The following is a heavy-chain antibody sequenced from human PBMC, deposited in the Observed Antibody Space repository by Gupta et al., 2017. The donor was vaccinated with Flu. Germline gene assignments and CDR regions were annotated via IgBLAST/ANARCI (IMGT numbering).Heavy chain of an antibody. J-gene: IGHJ4*02. V-gene: IGHV2-5*02. CDR1: GFSLSTTWLA. CDR2: IYSDDQR. CDR3: AHCPTENSCDRGYFDF. D-gene: IGHD1/OR15-1a*01. Sequence: QVTLKESGPTLVRPTQTLTLTCTFSGFSLSTTWLAVGWIRQPPGGALEWLAVIYSDDQRRYSPSLGSRLTITKDTSNSQVFLAVTNVDPVDTATYYCAHCPTENSCDRGYFDFWGQGILVTVSS.